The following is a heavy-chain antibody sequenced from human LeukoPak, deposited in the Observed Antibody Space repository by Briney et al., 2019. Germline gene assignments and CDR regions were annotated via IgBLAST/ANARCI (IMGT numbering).Heavy chain of an antibody. CDR2: IGGGGDST. V-gene: IGHV3-23*01. D-gene: IGHD2-2*01. J-gene: IGHJ4*02. Sequence: GGSLRLSCAASGFTFSSYVMSWVRQAPGKGLEWVAAIGGGGDSTYYADSVKGRFTISRDNSKNTLYLQMNSLRAEDTAVYYCAKGGLGYCSSTSCYAGAPLDYWGQGTLVTVSS. CDR3: AKGGLGYCSSTSCYAGAPLDY. CDR1: GFTFSSYV.